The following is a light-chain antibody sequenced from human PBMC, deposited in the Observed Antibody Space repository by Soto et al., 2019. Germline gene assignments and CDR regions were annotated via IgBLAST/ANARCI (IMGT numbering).Light chain of an antibody. CDR1: QSVSSN. CDR3: QQRSNWPT. J-gene: IGKJ5*01. V-gene: IGKV3-15*01. Sequence: EIVMTQSPSTLFVSPVAIATLSCRASQSVSSNLAWYQQKPGQAPRLLIYGASTRATGIPARFSGSGSGTEFTLTISSLQSEDFAVYYCQQRSNWPTFGQGTRLEI. CDR2: GAS.